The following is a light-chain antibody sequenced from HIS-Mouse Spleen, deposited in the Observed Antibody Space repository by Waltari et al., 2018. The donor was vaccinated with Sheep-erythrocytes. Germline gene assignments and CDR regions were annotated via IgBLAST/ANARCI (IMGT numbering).Light chain of an antibody. CDR2: YVS. CDR3: CSYAGSYNHV. V-gene: IGLV2-11*01. CDR1: SSDVGGYNY. Sequence: QSALTQPRSVSGSPGQSVTISCTGTSSDVGGYNYVSWYQQHPGKAPKLRIYYVSKRPSGVPDRFSGSKSCNTASLTISGLQAEDEADYYCCSYAGSYNHVFATGTKVTVL. J-gene: IGLJ1*01.